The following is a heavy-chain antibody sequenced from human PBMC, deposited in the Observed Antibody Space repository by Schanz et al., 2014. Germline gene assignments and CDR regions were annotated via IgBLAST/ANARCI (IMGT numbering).Heavy chain of an antibody. CDR3: AKQIHYDILTVTRN. J-gene: IGHJ4*02. CDR2: ISGSGGST. D-gene: IGHD3-9*01. Sequence: EVQLLESGGGLVQPGESLRVSCAASGFTFNSYAMSWVRQAPGKGLEWVSAISGSGGSTYYADSVKGRFTISRDNSKNTLYLQMNSLRAEDTAVYYCAKQIHYDILTVTRNWGQGTLXTVSS. CDR1: GFTFNSYA. V-gene: IGHV3-23*01.